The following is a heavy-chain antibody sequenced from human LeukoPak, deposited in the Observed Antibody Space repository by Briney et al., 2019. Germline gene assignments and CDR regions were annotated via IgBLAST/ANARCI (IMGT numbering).Heavy chain of an antibody. CDR3: VKDMRGCSGGSCYGTFDY. CDR1: GFTFSSYA. D-gene: IGHD2-15*01. CDR2: ISSNGGST. V-gene: IGHV3-64D*09. J-gene: IGHJ4*02. Sequence: PGGSLRLSCSASGFTFSSYAMHWVRQAPGKGLEYVSAISSNGGSTYYADSAKGRFTISRDNSKNTLYLQVSSLRAEDTAVYYCVKDMRGCSGGSCYGTFDYWGQGTLVTVSS.